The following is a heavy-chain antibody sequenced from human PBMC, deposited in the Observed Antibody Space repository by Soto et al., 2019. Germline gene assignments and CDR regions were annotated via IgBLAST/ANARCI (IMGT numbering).Heavy chain of an antibody. CDR1: GGPLSSGSYY. V-gene: IGHV4-61*01. CDR2: IYYSGTT. D-gene: IGHD3-9*01. J-gene: IGHJ5*02. CDR3: ASAASPYFDLLSAFHP. Sequence: SETLSLTCTVSGGPLSSGSYYWSWIRQAPGQGLEWIGYIYYSGTTKYNPSLKSRVSISVDTSKNQFSLRLTSLSAADTAVYYCASAASPYFDLLSAFHPWGQGTLVTVSS.